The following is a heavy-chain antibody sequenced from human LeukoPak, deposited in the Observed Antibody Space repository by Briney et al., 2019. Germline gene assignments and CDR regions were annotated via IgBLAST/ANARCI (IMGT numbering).Heavy chain of an antibody. D-gene: IGHD2-2*01. CDR1: GYLFSNYW. CDR3: ARLGYCSGTSCYGVDY. CDR2: IYPGGSDS. V-gene: IGHV5-51*01. Sequence: HWESPKLSFKCPGYLFSNYWIAWVRPMPGKGLEWMGIIYPGGSDSRYSPPFQGQVTISADKSITTAYLQWSSLKASDTAMYYCARLGYCSGTSCYGVDYWGQGTLVSV. J-gene: IGHJ4*02.